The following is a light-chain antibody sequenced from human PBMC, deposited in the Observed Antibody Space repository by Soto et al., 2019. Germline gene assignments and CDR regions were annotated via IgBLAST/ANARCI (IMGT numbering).Light chain of an antibody. CDR3: SSYAGSNNYV. V-gene: IGLV2-8*01. Sequence: QPVLTQPPSASGSPGQSVTISCTGTSGDVGGYNYLSWYQQHPGKAPKLMIFEVSERPSGVPDRFSASKSGNTASLTVSGLQAEDEADYYCSSYAGSNNYVFGTGTQLTVL. J-gene: IGLJ1*01. CDR1: SGDVGGYNY. CDR2: EVS.